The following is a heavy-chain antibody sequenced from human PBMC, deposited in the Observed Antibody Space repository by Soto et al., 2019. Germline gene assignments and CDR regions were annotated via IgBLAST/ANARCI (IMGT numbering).Heavy chain of an antibody. D-gene: IGHD6-19*01. V-gene: IGHV4-59*01. J-gene: IGHJ3*02. CDR2: IYHSGTT. Sequence: QVQLQESGPGLVKPSEPLSLTCTVSGGFLSGFYFNWIRQSPGKGLEWIGYIYHSGTTRYNHSLKSLVTMSVDPSKNQFSLSLTSLTAADTAMYFCARTQRNPIAVAGNVFDIWGQGTLVTISS. CDR3: ARTQRNPIAVAGNVFDI. CDR1: GGFLSGFY.